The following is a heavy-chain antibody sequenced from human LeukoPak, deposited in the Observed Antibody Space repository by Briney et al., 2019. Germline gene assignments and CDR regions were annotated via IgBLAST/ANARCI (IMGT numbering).Heavy chain of an antibody. CDR3: ARSSHPTLDY. CDR2: IYYSGST. Sequence: SSETLSLTCTVSGGSISSGGYYWSWIRQHPGNGLEWIGYIYYSGSTYYNPSLKSRVTISVDTSKNQFSLKLSSVTAADTAVYYCARSSHPTLDYWGQGTLVTVSS. J-gene: IGHJ4*02. V-gene: IGHV4-31*03. CDR1: GGSISSGGYY.